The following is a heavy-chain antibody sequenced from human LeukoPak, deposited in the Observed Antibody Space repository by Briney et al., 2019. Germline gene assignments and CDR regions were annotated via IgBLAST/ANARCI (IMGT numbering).Heavy chain of an antibody. CDR2: IYSGGST. CDR3: ARELPSSSWTGTTNWFDP. D-gene: IGHD6-13*01. J-gene: IGHJ5*02. V-gene: IGHV3-66*01. CDR1: GFTVSSNY. Sequence: GGSLGLSCAASGFTVSSNYMSWVRQAPGKGLEWVSVIYSGGSTYYADSVKGRFTISRDNSKNTLYLQMNSLRAEDTAVYYCARELPSSSWTGTTNWFDPWGQGTLVTVSS.